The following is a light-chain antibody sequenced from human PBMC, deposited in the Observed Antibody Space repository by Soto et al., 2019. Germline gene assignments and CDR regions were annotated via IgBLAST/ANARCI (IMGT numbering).Light chain of an antibody. J-gene: IGKJ5*01. Sequence: ILFTHSPSSLSASVVDRVTITFLATQGVDSSLAWYQQKPGKAPKLLIYAASNLQSGVPSRFSGSGSGTDFTLTISSLQPEDFATYYCQQVHDYPLNFGQGTRLEIK. V-gene: IGKV1-9*01. CDR2: AAS. CDR1: QGVDSS. CDR3: QQVHDYPLN.